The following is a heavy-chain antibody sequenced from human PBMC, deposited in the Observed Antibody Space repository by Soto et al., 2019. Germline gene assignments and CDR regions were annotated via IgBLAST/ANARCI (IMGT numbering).Heavy chain of an antibody. J-gene: IGHJ3*02. CDR3: ASEREVPADHLRGAAFDI. CDR1: GFTFSSYA. D-gene: IGHD2-2*01. V-gene: IGHV3-30*14. CDR2: ISYDGSNK. Sequence: QVQLVESGGGVVQPGRSLRLSCAASGFTFSSYAMHWVRQAPGKGLEWVAVISYDGSNKYYADSVKGRFTISRDNSKNELYLQMNRLRAGDTAGYYCASEREVPADHLRGAAFDIWGQGTMVPVSS.